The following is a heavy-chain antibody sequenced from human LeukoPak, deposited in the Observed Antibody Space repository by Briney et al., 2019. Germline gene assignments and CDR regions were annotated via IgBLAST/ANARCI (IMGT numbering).Heavy chain of an antibody. D-gene: IGHD3-10*01. CDR3: AKEGGSSFTAHWDY. CDR1: GFSFSHYG. V-gene: IGHV3-30*18. CDR2: VSSDGNTK. Sequence: GGSLRLSCEASGFSFSHYGMHWVRQAPGKGLEWVAVVSSDGNTKYYADSVKGRFTISRDNSKNIVYLQMNSGRAEDTAVYYCAKEGGSSFTAHWDYWGQGTLVTVSS. J-gene: IGHJ4*02.